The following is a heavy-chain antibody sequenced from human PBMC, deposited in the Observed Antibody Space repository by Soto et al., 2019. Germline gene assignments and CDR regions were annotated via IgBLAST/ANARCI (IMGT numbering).Heavy chain of an antibody. D-gene: IGHD3-22*01. J-gene: IGHJ4*02. V-gene: IGHV1-8*01. Sequence: GASVKVSCKASGYTFTSYDINWVRQATGQGLEWMGWVNPNSGNTGYAQKFQGRVTTTRNTSIRTAYMELSSLRSEDTATYFCARGITSGYSAYYFDYWGQGTLVTVSS. CDR1: GYTFTSYD. CDR3: ARGITSGYSAYYFDY. CDR2: VNPNSGNT.